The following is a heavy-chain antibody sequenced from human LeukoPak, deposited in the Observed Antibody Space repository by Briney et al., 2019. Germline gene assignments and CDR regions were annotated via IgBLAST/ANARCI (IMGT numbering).Heavy chain of an antibody. V-gene: IGHV3-48*03. CDR2: ISSSGSTI. Sequence: GGSLRLSCAASGFTFDDYGMSWVRQASGKGLEWVSYISSSGSTIYYADSVKGRFTISRDNAKNSLYLQMNSLRAEDTAVYYCAELGITMIGGVWGKGTTVTISS. CDR1: GFTFDDYG. J-gene: IGHJ6*04. CDR3: AELGITMIGGV. D-gene: IGHD3-10*02.